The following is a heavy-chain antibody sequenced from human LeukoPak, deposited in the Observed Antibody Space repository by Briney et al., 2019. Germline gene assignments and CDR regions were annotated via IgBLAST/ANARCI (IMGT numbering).Heavy chain of an antibody. J-gene: IGHJ4*02. CDR1: GFTFSVYG. D-gene: IGHD2-2*03. Sequence: PGGSLRLSCAASGFTFSVYGLNWLRQAPGKGREWGSSISSSSSYIYYADSVKGRFTISRDNAKNSLYLQMNSRRAEDTAGYYCATIPWIVDYWGQGTLVTVSS. V-gene: IGHV3-21*01. CDR3: ATIPWIVDY. CDR2: ISSSSSYI.